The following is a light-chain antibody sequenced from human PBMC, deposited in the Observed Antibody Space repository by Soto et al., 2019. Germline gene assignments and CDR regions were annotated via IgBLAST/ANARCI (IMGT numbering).Light chain of an antibody. J-gene: IGLJ2*01. CDR1: SSDVGSYNL. CDR2: EGS. CDR3: CSYAGSSTLV. V-gene: IGLV2-23*01. Sequence: QSVLTQPASVSGSPGQSITISCTGTSSDVGSYNLVSWYQQHPGKAPKLMIYEGSKRPSGVSNRLSGSKSGNTASLTISGLQAEDEADYYCCSYAGSSTLVFGGWTKLTV.